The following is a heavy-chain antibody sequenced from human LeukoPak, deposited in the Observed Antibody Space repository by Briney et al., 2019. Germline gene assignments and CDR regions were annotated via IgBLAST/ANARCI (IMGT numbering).Heavy chain of an antibody. D-gene: IGHD4-17*01. V-gene: IGHV3-64*04. Sequence: GGSLRLSCSASGFTFSWYAMHWVRQAPGKGLEYVSTISSNGGSTYYADSVKGRFTISRDNSKNTLYLQMNSLRAEDTAVYYCVRGDYGDYTLFDYWGQGTLVAVSS. CDR1: GFTFSWYA. CDR3: VRGDYGDYTLFDY. CDR2: ISSNGGST. J-gene: IGHJ4*02.